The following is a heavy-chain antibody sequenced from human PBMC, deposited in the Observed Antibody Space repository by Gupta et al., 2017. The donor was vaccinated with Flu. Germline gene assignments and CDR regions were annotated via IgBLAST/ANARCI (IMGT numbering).Heavy chain of an antibody. CDR3: ARYFSNYYYYIDV. CDR2: INQDGSEK. J-gene: IGHJ6*03. Sequence: VRQAPGKGLEWVANINQDGSEKYYVDSVKGRFTISRDNAKSSLYLQMNSLRAEDTAVYFCARYFSNYYYYIDVWGKGTTVTVSS. V-gene: IGHV3-7*01.